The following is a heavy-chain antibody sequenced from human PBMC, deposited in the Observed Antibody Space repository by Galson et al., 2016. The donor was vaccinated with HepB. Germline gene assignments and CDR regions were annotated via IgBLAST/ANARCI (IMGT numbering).Heavy chain of an antibody. CDR2: IFHSGDT. Sequence: LSLTCAVSGGSISRNNWWRWVRQPPGKGLEWIGEIFHSGDTNYNPSLRSRVTISVDKSKNHVSLKLISVTAADTAMYYCASYLIQSWAGSDAFDTWGQGTMVTVSS. V-gene: IGHV4-4*02. D-gene: IGHD5-18*01. J-gene: IGHJ3*02. CDR3: ASYLIQSWAGSDAFDT. CDR1: GGSISRNNW.